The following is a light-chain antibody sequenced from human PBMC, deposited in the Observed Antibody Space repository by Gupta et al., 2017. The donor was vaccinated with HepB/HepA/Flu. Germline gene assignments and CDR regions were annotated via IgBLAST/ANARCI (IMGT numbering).Light chain of an antibody. CDR2: DES. V-gene: IGKV3-11*01. CDR1: QSVSNR. J-gene: IGKJ5*01. Sequence: EIVFTPSPATLSLSPGERATLSCRASQSVSNRLAWYQQKRGQAPRLLIYDESNRAAGIPARFSGSGYRKDVTITISSREHEDVAGYYCHQHDNWSPITFGQGTRMEIK. CDR3: HQHDNWSPIT.